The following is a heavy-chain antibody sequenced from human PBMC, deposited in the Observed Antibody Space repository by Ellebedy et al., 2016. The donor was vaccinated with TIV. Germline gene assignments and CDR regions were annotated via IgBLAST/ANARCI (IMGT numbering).Heavy chain of an antibody. CDR3: AREDSSISYLDY. Sequence: AASVKVSCKASGYFFTNHYLHWVRQAPGQGLEWVGIINLNDGSTGYTQKFHDRVTMARDTSTSTIYMELYSLRSEDTAIYFCAREDSSISYLDYWGPGTVLTVSS. J-gene: IGHJ4*02. V-gene: IGHV1-46*01. CDR2: INLNDGST. CDR1: GYFFTNHY.